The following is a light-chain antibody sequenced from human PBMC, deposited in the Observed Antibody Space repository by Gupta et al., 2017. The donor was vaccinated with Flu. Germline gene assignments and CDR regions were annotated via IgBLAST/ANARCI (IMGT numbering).Light chain of an antibody. CDR1: QDISNY. J-gene: IGKJ2*03. CDR3: QQYDNLPYS. CDR2: DAS. Sequence: IPLTHSPSSLSASVGDRVTITCQASQDISNYLNWYQQKPGKAPKLLIYDASNLETGVPSRFSGSGSGTDFTFTISSLQPEDIATYYCQQYDNLPYSFGQGTKLEIK. V-gene: IGKV1-33*01.